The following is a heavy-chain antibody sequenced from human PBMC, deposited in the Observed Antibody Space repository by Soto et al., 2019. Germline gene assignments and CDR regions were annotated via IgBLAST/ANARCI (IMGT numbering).Heavy chain of an antibody. Sequence: QVQLQESGPGLVKPSETLSLTCTVSGGSVSSGSYYWSWIRQPPGKGLEWIGYIYYSGSTKYNPSLKSRVTITLDTSKNQFSLKLSSVTAADTAVDYCARDGPYSYGNTVAGHGVDCWGQGTLVTVSS. J-gene: IGHJ4*02. CDR3: ARDGPYSYGNTVAGHGVDC. V-gene: IGHV4-61*01. CDR1: GGSVSSGSYY. D-gene: IGHD5-18*01. CDR2: IYYSGST.